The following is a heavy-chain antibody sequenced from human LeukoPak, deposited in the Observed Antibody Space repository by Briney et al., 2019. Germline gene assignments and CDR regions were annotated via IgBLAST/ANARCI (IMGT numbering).Heavy chain of an antibody. V-gene: IGHV3-48*01. Sequence: PVGSLRLSCAASGFTFSSYSMNWVRQAPGKGLEWVSYISNSSSTIYYADSVKGRFTISRDNAKNSLYLQMNSLRAEDTAVYYCARGDEIKHAFDIWGQGTMVTVSS. CDR1: GFTFSSYS. J-gene: IGHJ3*02. D-gene: IGHD5-24*01. CDR2: ISNSSSTI. CDR3: ARGDEIKHAFDI.